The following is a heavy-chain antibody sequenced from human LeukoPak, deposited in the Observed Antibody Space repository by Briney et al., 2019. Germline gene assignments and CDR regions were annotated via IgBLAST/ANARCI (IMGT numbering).Heavy chain of an antibody. D-gene: IGHD5-24*01. J-gene: IGHJ4*02. CDR3: ARRSRDGWYFDY. Sequence: GGSLRLSCAASKFTFNNYAMHWVRQAPGKGLEWVSIISSDGSNKYYADSVKGRFAISRGNSNNTLYLQMNSLRAEDTAVYYCARRSRDGWYFDYWGQGTLVTVSS. V-gene: IGHV3-30*09. CDR2: ISSDGSNK. CDR1: KFTFNNYA.